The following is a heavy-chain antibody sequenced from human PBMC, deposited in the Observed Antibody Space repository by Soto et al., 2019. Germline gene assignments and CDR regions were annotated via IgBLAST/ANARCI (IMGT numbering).Heavy chain of an antibody. CDR3: ARGYSGYDFKYYYGMDV. CDR2: ISAYNGNT. CDR1: GYTFTSYG. V-gene: IGHV1-18*01. D-gene: IGHD5-12*01. Sequence: QVQLVQSGAEVKKPGASVKVSCKASGYTFTSYGISWVRQAPGQGLEWMGWISAYNGNTNYAQKLQGRVTMTTDTSTSTAYMELRSMRSDDTAVYYCARGYSGYDFKYYYGMDVWGQGTTVTVSS. J-gene: IGHJ6*02.